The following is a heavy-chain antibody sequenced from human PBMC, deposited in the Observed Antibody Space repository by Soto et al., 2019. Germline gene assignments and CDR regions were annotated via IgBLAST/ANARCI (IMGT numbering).Heavy chain of an antibody. CDR3: AATRLGY. D-gene: IGHD5-12*01. J-gene: IGHJ4*02. CDR2: IYSGGTT. Sequence: EVQLVESGGGLVQPGGSLRLSCAVSGFTVSSNYMSWVRQAPGKGLEWVSVIYSGGTTYYADSVKGRFTISRHNSKNTLYFQMNSLRPEDTAVYYCAATRLGYWGQGTLVTGSS. V-gene: IGHV3-53*04. CDR1: GFTVSSNY.